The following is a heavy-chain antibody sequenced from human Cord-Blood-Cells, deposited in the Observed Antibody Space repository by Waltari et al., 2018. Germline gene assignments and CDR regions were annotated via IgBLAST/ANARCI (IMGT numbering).Heavy chain of an antibody. CDR1: GGSFSGSY. V-gene: IGHV4-34*01. J-gene: IGHJ4*02. Sequence: QVQLQQWGAGLLKPSETLSLTCAVYGGSFSGSYWIWIRQPPGKGLEWIGEINHSGSTNYNPSLKSRVTISVDTSKNQFSLKLSSVTAADTAVYYCARGKPPSSSIDYWGQGTLVTVSS. CDR3: ARGKPPSSSIDY. CDR2: INHSGST. D-gene: IGHD6-6*01.